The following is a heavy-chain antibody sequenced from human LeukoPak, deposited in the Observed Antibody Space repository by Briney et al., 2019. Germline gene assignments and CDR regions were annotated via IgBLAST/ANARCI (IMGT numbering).Heavy chain of an antibody. V-gene: IGHV3-33*08. CDR3: ARDRLGLYYFDY. CDR2: VWFDGSNK. CDR1: GFTFSSYG. J-gene: IGHJ4*02. D-gene: IGHD3-16*01. Sequence: GGSLRLSCAASGFTFSSYGMHWVRQAPGKGLEWVAVVWFDGSNKYYADSVKGRFTISRDNSKNTLYLQMNSLKAEDTAIYFCARDRLGLYYFDYWGQGTLVTVSS.